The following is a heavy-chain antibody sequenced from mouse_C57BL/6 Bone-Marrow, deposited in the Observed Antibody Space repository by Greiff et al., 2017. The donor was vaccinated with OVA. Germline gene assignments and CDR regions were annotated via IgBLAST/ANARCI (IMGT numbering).Heavy chain of an antibody. CDR2: INPSTGGT. CDR1: GYSFTGYY. Sequence: EVMLVESGPELVKPGASVKISCKASGYSFTGYYMNWVKQSPEKSLEWIGEINPSTGGTTYNQKFKAKATLTVDKSSSTAYMQLKSLTSEDSAVYYCASSFSFAYWGQGTLVTVSA. V-gene: IGHV1-42*01. J-gene: IGHJ3*01. CDR3: ASSFSFAY.